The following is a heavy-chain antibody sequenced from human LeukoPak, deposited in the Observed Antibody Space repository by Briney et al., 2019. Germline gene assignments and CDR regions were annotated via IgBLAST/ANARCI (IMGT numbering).Heavy chain of an antibody. V-gene: IGHV3-15*01. CDR2: IKRETDGGTT. J-gene: IGHJ4*02. CDR3: TAGEGFTDFDS. CDR1: GFSFSNAW. Sequence: GESLRLSCAASGFSFSNAWMSWVRQAPGKGLEWVGRIKRETDGGTTAYTAPVKGRFSISRDDSKNTVFLQMSSLKTEDTAVYYCTAGEGFTDFDSWGQGTLVTVSS. D-gene: IGHD3-16*01.